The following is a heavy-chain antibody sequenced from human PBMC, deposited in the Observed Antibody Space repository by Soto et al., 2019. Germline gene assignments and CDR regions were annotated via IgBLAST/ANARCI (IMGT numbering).Heavy chain of an antibody. V-gene: IGHV4-39*01. J-gene: IGHJ5*02. CDR3: ARTLEPSAGNRWFDP. D-gene: IGHD6-13*01. Sequence: PSETLSLTCTVSGDSISSNNNYWSWIRQPPGEGLEWIGFISYSGTTSYSPSLEGRVTISIDKSKNQFYLDLNSVTAADTAVYYCARTLEPSAGNRWFDPWGQGTLVTVSS. CDR1: GDSISSNNNY. CDR2: ISYSGTT.